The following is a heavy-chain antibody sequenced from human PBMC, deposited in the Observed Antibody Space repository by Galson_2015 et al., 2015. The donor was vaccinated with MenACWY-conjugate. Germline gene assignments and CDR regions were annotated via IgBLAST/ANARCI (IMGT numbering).Heavy chain of an antibody. V-gene: IGHV3-23*01. J-gene: IGHJ4*02. CDR2: TSGSGGVT. D-gene: IGHD3-22*01. Sequence: SLRLSCAASGFIFNKYAMAWIRQAPGKGLEWLSATSGSGGVTYHADSVKGRFTISRDNSKDTLFLQMNSLKVEDTARYYCAKGPRHDSSGSDSDYVDYWGQGTLVTVSS. CDR3: AKGPRHDSSGSDSDYVDY. CDR1: GFIFNKYA.